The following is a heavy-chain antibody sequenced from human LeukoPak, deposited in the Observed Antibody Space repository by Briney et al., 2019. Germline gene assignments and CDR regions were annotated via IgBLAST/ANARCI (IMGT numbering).Heavy chain of an antibody. CDR3: ERDRGGYSSGFVWFDP. Sequence: SETLSLTCTVSGYSISSGYYWGWIRQPPGKGLEWIGSIYHSGSTYYNPSLKSRVTISVDTSKNQFSLKLSSVTAADTAVYYCERDRGGYSSGFVWFDPWGQGTLVTVSS. CDR1: GYSISSGYY. CDR2: IYHSGST. V-gene: IGHV4-38-2*02. D-gene: IGHD6-19*01. J-gene: IGHJ5*02.